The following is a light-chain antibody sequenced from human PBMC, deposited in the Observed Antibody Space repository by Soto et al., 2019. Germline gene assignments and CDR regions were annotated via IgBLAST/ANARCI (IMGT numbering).Light chain of an antibody. Sequence: DIQMTQSPSSLSASVGDRVTITCRASQSISSYLNWYQQKPGKAPKLLIYAASSLQSGVPSRFSGSGSGTDFTLTISSLQPEDFATYYCQQSYSTPLQGFTFGPGTKVDIK. CDR3: QQSYSTPLQGFT. CDR2: AAS. CDR1: QSISSY. V-gene: IGKV1-39*01. J-gene: IGKJ3*01.